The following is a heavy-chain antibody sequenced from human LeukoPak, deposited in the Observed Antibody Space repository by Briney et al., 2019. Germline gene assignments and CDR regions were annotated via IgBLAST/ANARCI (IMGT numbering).Heavy chain of an antibody. CDR2: ISYSGST. CDR3: ARQDPVFDY. V-gene: IGHV4-39*01. CDR1: GYTFSSFSIN. J-gene: IGHJ4*02. Sequence: GSLRLSCVAPGYTFSSFSINWVRQPPGKGLEWIGSISYSGSTYYNPSLKSRVTISVDTSKNQLSLKLSSVTAADTAVYYCARQDPVFDYWGQGTLVTVSS.